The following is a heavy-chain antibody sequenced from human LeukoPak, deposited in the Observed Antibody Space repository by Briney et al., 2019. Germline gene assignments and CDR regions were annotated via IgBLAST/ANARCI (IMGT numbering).Heavy chain of an antibody. J-gene: IGHJ6*02. D-gene: IGHD3-22*01. CDR2: INPSGGST. CDR1: GYTFTSYY. CDR3: ARDAYYYDSSGSLYGMDV. V-gene: IGHV1-46*01. Sequence: PWASVKVSCKAPGYTFTSYYMHWVRQAPGQGLEWMGIINPSGGSTSYAQKFQGRVTMTRDTSTSTVYMELSSLRSEDTAVYYCARDAYYYDSSGSLYGMDVWGQGTTVTVSS.